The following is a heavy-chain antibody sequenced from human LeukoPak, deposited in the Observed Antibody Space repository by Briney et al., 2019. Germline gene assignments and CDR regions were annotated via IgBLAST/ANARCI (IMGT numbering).Heavy chain of an antibody. J-gene: IGHJ3*02. V-gene: IGHV3-11*04. CDR3: ARGAPGIPVAGLGWVPGHAFDI. D-gene: IGHD6-19*01. CDR2: ISSSGSTI. Sequence: GGSLRLSCAASGFTFSDYYMSWVRQAPGKGLEWVSYISSSGSTIYYADSVKGRFTISRDNAENSLYLQMNSLRAEDTAVYYCARGAPGIPVAGLGWVPGHAFDIWGQGTMVTVSS. CDR1: GFTFSDYY.